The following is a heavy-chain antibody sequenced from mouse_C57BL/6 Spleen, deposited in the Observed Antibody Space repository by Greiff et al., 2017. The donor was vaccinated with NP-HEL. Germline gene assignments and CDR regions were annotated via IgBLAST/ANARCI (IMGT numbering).Heavy chain of an antibody. CDR2: IYPRSGNT. CDR1: GYTFTSYG. CDR3: ARSLDYDPYYFDY. D-gene: IGHD2-4*01. Sequence: QVQLQQSGVELARPGASVKLSCKASGYTFTSYGISWVKQRTGQGLEWIGEIYPRSGNTYYNEKFKGKATLTADKSSSTAYMELRSLTSEDSAVYFCARSLDYDPYYFDYWGQGTTLTVSS. J-gene: IGHJ2*01. V-gene: IGHV1-81*01.